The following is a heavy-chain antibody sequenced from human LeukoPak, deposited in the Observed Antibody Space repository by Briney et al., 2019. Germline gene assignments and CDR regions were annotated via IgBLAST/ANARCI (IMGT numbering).Heavy chain of an antibody. Sequence: PGGSLRLSCAASGFTFSSYAMSWVRQAPGKGLEWVSAISGSGGSTYYADSVKGRYTISRDNTKNTLYLQMNSLRAEDTAVYYCAKDGGSYPLYYFDYWGQGTLVTVSS. CDR2: ISGSGGST. CDR1: GFTFSSYA. V-gene: IGHV3-23*01. D-gene: IGHD3-16*02. CDR3: AKDGGSYPLYYFDY. J-gene: IGHJ4*02.